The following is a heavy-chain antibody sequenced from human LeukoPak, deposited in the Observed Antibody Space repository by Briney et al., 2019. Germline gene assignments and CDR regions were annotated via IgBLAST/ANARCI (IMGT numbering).Heavy chain of an antibody. CDR3: AKVGAYCGGDCPYAFDI. CDR1: GFTFSSYA. J-gene: IGHJ3*02. CDR2: ISGSGGDT. D-gene: IGHD2-21*01. Sequence: QSGGSLRLSCAASGFTFSSYALSWVRQAPGKGLEWVSAISGSGGDTYYADSVKGRSTVSRDNSKNTLYLQMNSLRAEDTAVYYCAKVGAYCGGDCPYAFDIWGQGTMVTVSS. V-gene: IGHV3-23*01.